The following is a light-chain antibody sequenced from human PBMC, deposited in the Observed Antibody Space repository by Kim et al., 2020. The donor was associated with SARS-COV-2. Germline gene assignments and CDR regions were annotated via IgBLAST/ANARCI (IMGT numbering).Light chain of an antibody. CDR2: DAS. CDR1: QDITKY. CDR3: QQYYSFPPT. Sequence: ASVGDRVTITCQASQDITKYLNWYQQKPGKAPKLLIYDASNLEIGVPSRFSGSGSGTDFTLTISWLQSEDFATYYCQQYYSFPPTFGQGTKVDIK. J-gene: IGKJ1*01. V-gene: IGKV1-33*01.